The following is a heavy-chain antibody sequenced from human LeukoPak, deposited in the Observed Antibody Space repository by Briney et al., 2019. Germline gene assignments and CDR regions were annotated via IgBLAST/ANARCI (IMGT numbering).Heavy chain of an antibody. J-gene: IGHJ5*02. D-gene: IGHD6-19*01. CDR2: INHSGST. CDR1: GGSFSGYY. Sequence: PSETLSLTCAVYGGSFSGYYWSWIRQPPGKGLEWIGEINHSGSTNYNPSLKSRVTISVDTSKNQFSLKLSSVTAADTAVYYCASRARYSSYYNPWGQGTLVTVSS. CDR3: ASRARYSSYYNP. V-gene: IGHV4-34*01.